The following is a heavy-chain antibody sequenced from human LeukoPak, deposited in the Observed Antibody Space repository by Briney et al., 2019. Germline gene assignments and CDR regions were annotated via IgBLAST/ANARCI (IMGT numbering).Heavy chain of an antibody. CDR3: AKTPRITPYYFDY. V-gene: IGHV3-23*01. CDR2: ISGSGGST. CDR1: GFTFSSYA. Sequence: GGSLRLSCAATGFTFSSYAMSWVRQAPGKGLEWVSAISGSGGSTYYADSVKGRFTISRDNSKNTLYLQMNSLRAEDTAVYYCAKTPRITPYYFDYWGQGTLVTVSS. J-gene: IGHJ4*02. D-gene: IGHD3-10*01.